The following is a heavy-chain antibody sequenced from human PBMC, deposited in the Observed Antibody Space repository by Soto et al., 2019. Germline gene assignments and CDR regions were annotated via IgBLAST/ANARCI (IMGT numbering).Heavy chain of an antibody. CDR3: ASLGSSSGGYLVAVDI. Sequence: GWSLRLSCAASGFTFSSYSMNWVRQAPGKGLEWVSCISSSSSTIYYADSVKGRFTISRDNAKNSLYLHMNSLRGEDTAVYYCASLGSSSGGYLVAVDIWGQGTILTVS. CDR1: GFTFSSYS. V-gene: IGHV3-48*01. D-gene: IGHD6-19*01. J-gene: IGHJ3*02. CDR2: ISSSSSTI.